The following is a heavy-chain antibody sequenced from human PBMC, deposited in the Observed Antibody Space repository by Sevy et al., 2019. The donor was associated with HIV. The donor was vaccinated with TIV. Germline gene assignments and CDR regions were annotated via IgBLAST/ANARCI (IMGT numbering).Heavy chain of an antibody. J-gene: IGHJ6*02. Sequence: SETLSLTCTVSGDSISSGNHWWSWIRQPAGKGLEWIGRIYTSGRTIYNPVLRSRVTMSVDPSTNQFFLNLNSVTAADTAVYYCARDGIRRDYYHGMDVWGQGTTVTVSS. D-gene: IGHD1-26*01. CDR1: GDSISSGNHW. CDR2: IYTSGRT. CDR3: ARDGIRRDYYHGMDV. V-gene: IGHV4-61*02.